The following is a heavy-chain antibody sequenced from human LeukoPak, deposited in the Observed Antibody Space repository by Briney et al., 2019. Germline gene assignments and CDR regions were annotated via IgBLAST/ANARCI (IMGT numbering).Heavy chain of an antibody. CDR3: ARTDIVVVPAATHYYYYGMDV. CDR2: ISSSSSYI. Sequence: PGGSLRLSCAASGFTFSSYSMNWVRQAPGKGLEWVSSISSSSSYIYYADSVKGRFTISRDNAKNSLYLQMNSLRAEDTAVYYCARTDIVVVPAATHYYYYGMDVWGQGTTVTVSS. D-gene: IGHD2-2*01. V-gene: IGHV3-21*01. CDR1: GFTFSSYS. J-gene: IGHJ6*02.